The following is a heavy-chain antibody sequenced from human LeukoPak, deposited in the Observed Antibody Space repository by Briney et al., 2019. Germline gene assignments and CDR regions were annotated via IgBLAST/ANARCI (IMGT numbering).Heavy chain of an antibody. CDR3: ARDPTGIAVAGTRDDAFDI. Sequence: GSSVKVSCKASGGTFSSYAISWVRQAPGQGLEWMGGIIPIFGTANYAQKFQGRVTITADEYTSTAYMELSSLRSEETAVYYCARDPTGIAVAGTRDDAFDIWGQGTMVTVSS. V-gene: IGHV1-69*01. D-gene: IGHD6-19*01. J-gene: IGHJ3*02. CDR1: GGTFSSYA. CDR2: IIPIFGTA.